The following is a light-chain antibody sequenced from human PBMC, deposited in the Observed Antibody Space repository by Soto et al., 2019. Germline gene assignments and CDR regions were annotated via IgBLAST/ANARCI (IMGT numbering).Light chain of an antibody. J-gene: IGKJ1*01. Sequence: PGERATLSCRASQSVRTSLAWYQQKPGQAPRLLIYGASNRATGIPARFSGSGSGTDFTLIISRLEPEDFVVYYCHQYGSSPWTFGQGTKVDIK. CDR3: HQYGSSPWT. CDR1: QSVRTS. CDR2: GAS. V-gene: IGKV3-20*01.